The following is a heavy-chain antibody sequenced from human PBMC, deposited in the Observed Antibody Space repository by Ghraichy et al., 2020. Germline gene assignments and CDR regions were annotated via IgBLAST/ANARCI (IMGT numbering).Heavy chain of an antibody. CDR3: ARHRGLRFCDY. Sequence: SQTLSLTCTVSGGSISSSSYYWGWIRQPPGKGLEWIGSIYYSGSTYYNPSLKSRVTISVDTSKNQFSLKLSSVTAADTAVYYCARHRGLRFCDYWGQGTLVTVSS. J-gene: IGHJ4*02. CDR1: GGSISSSSYY. D-gene: IGHD3-16*01. CDR2: IYYSGST. V-gene: IGHV4-39*01.